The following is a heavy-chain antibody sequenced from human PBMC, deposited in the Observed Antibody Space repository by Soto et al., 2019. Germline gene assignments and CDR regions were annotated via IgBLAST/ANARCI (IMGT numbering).Heavy chain of an antibody. CDR1: GGSISSGDYY. Sequence: SLTCTVSGGSISSGDYYWSWIRQPPGKGLEWIGYIYYSGSTYYNPSLKSRVTISVDTSKNQFSLKLSSVTAADTAVYYCARQSTLTPFDYWGQGTLVTVSS. CDR3: ARQSTLTPFDY. V-gene: IGHV4-30-4*01. CDR2: IYYSGST. J-gene: IGHJ4*02.